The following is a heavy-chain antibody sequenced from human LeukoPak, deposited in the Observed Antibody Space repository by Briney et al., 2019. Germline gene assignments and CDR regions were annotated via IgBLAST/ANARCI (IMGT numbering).Heavy chain of an antibody. Sequence: PSETLSLTCTVSGGSISSSSYYWSWIRQPPGKGLEWIGEINHSGSTNYNPSLKSRVTISVDTSKNQFSLKLSSVTAADTAVYYCARGRRKQQLVPYYFDYWGQGTLVTVSS. V-gene: IGHV4-39*07. CDR1: GGSISSSSYY. J-gene: IGHJ4*02. D-gene: IGHD6-13*01. CDR2: INHSGST. CDR3: ARGRRKQQLVPYYFDY.